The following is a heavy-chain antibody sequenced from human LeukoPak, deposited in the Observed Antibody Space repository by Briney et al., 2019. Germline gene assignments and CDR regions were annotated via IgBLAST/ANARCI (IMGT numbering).Heavy chain of an antibody. CDR2: INAGNGNT. J-gene: IGHJ4*02. CDR1: GYTFTSYA. V-gene: IGHV1-3*01. D-gene: IGHD3-22*01. Sequence: ASVKVSCKASGYTFTSYAMHWVRQAPGQRLEWMGWINAGNGNTKYSQKFQGRVTITRDTSASTAYTELSSLRSEDTAVYYCARSPNYYDSSGYSDYWGQGTLVTVSS. CDR3: ARSPNYYDSSGYSDY.